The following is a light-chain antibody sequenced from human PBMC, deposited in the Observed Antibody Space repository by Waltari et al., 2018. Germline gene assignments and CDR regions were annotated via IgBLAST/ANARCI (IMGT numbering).Light chain of an antibody. CDR3: CSNVGTSAF. CDR1: SHNVGSYNL. CDR2: EGS. Sequence: QAGPTQPASVSGSPGQSITISCTRTSHNVGSYNLVSWYQQHPGEPPKLIIYEGSKRPSGVSNRFSGSKSDNTASLTLSGLQPDDEADYYCCSNVGTSAFFGGGTKLTVL. V-gene: IGLV2-23*03. J-gene: IGLJ2*01.